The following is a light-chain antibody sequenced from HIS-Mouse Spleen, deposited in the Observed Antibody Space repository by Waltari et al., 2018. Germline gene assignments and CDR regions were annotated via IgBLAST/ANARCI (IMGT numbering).Light chain of an antibody. CDR3: AAWDDSLNGPV. Sequence: QSVLTQPPSASGTPGQRVTISCSGSSSNIGSNTVTWDQQLPGTAPKLLIYSNNQRPSGVPDRFSGSKSGTSASLAISGLQSEDEADYYCAAWDDSLNGPVFGGGTKLTVL. CDR1: SSNIGSNT. J-gene: IGLJ3*02. CDR2: SNN. V-gene: IGLV1-44*01.